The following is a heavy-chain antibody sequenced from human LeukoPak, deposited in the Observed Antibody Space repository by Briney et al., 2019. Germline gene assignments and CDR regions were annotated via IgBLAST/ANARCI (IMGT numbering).Heavy chain of an antibody. V-gene: IGHV3-53*01. Sequence: GGSLRLPCAASGFTVTSKSMNWVRQAPGKGLEWVSVIFSGGNTNNADSVRGRFTISRDNAKNSLYLQMNSLRAEDTAMYYCARDPTVSNFHDAFDIWGQGTMVTVSS. D-gene: IGHD4-17*01. CDR1: GFTVTSKS. CDR2: IFSGGNT. CDR3: ARDPTVSNFHDAFDI. J-gene: IGHJ3*02.